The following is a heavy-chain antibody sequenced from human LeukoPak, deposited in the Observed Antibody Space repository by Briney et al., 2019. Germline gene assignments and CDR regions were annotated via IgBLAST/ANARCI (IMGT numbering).Heavy chain of an antibody. CDR2: ISANSGNT. V-gene: IGHV1-18*01. CDR1: GYTYSRYG. CDR3: ARDEASLHDALFDY. J-gene: IGHJ4*02. D-gene: IGHD1-1*01. Sequence: ASVKVSCKASGYTYSRYGISWVRQAPGQGLEWMGWISANSGNTNYAQKLQGRVTMTTDTSTSTAYMELRSLRSDDTAVYYCARDEASLHDALFDYWGQGTLVTVSS.